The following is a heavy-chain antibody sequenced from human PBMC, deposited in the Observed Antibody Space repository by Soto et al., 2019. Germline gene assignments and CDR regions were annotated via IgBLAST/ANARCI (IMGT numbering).Heavy chain of an antibody. CDR3: ASDPGGYSSSWYGYYYDFKDV. V-gene: IGHV3-7*01. Sequence: GGSLRLSCAASGFTFSSYWMSWVRQAPGKGLEWVANIKQDGSEKYYVDSVKGRFTISRDNAKNSLYLQMNSLRAEDTAVYYCASDPGGYSSSWYGYYYDFKDVWGRGTTVTGSS. CDR1: GFTFSSYW. D-gene: IGHD6-13*01. J-gene: IGHJ6*03. CDR2: IKQDGSEK.